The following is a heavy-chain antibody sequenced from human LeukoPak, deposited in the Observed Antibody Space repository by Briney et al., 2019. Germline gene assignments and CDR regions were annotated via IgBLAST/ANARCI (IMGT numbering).Heavy chain of an antibody. V-gene: IGHV3-7*01. Sequence: GGSLRLSCAASGFIFSDYWMNWVRQVPGKGLEWVANINEVGTKEDHVDSVRGRFTISRDNTKNTLYLQMNSLRAEDTALYYCATRESSMARTHWGQGILVTVSS. J-gene: IGHJ4*02. CDR2: INEVGTKE. CDR1: GFIFSDYW. D-gene: IGHD3-10*01. CDR3: ATRESSMARTH.